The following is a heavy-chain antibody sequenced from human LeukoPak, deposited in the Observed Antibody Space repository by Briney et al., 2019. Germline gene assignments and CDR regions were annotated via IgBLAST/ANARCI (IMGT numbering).Heavy chain of an antibody. V-gene: IGHV3-48*01. CDR3: ARDTKYAFDN. D-gene: IGHD2-2*01. Sequence: GGSLRLSCAASGFTFSSYSMNWVRQAPGKGLEWISYIGISSGNTKYADSVRGRFTISGDKAKNSVYLQMNSLRVEDTAVYYCARDTKYAFDNWGQGTLVTVSS. CDR1: GFTFSSYS. J-gene: IGHJ4*02. CDR2: IGISSGNT.